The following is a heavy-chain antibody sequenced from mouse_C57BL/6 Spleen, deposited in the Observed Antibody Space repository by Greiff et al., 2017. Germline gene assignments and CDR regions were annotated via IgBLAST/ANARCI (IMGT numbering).Heavy chain of an antibody. Sequence: DVKLVESGGGLVKPGGSLKLSCAASGFTFSDYGMHWVRQAPEKGLEWVAYISSGSSTIYYADTVKGRFTISRDNAKNTLFLQMTSLRSEDTAMYYCARPGYYGSSYGFAYWGQGTLVTVSA. CDR2: ISSGSSTI. CDR1: GFTFSDYG. J-gene: IGHJ3*01. V-gene: IGHV5-17*01. D-gene: IGHD1-1*01. CDR3: ARPGYYGSSYGFAY.